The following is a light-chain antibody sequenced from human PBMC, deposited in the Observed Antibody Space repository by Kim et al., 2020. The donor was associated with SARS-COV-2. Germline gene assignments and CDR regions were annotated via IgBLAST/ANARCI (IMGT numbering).Light chain of an antibody. CDR3: NSRDNSGDHVV. CDR1: SLRTYY. Sequence: AVGQTVRITCQGDSLRTYYASWYQQKPGQAPILVFYGRNNRPSGIPDRFSGSSSGNTASLTVTGAQAVDEADYYCNSRDNSGDHVVFGGGTQLTVL. V-gene: IGLV3-19*01. J-gene: IGLJ3*02. CDR2: GRN.